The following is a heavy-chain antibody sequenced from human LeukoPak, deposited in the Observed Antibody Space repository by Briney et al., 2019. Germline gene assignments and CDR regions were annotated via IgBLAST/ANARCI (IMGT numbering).Heavy chain of an antibody. D-gene: IGHD6-13*01. CDR1: GGSISSGGYY. J-gene: IGHJ4*02. CDR3: ARVPTYQQLVDY. V-gene: IGHV4-31*03. Sequence: SETLSLTCTVSGGSISSGGYYWSWIRQHPGKGLEWIGYIYYSGSTYYNPSLKSRVTTSVDTSKNQFSLKLSSVTAADTAVYYCARVPTYQQLVDYWGQGTLVTVSS. CDR2: IYYSGST.